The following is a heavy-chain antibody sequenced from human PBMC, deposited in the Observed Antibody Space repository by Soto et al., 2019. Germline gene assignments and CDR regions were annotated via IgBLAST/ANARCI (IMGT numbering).Heavy chain of an antibody. CDR1: GGTFSSYA. J-gene: IGHJ4*02. Sequence: QVQLVQSGAEVKKPGSSVKVSCKASGGTFSSYAISWVRQAPGQGLEWMGGIIPIFGTANYAQKFQGRVTITADESTXXXXXXXXXXXXEDTAVYYCARARSATIYYFDYWGQGTLVTVSS. CDR2: IIPIFGTA. CDR3: ARARSATIYYFDY. D-gene: IGHD1-26*01. V-gene: IGHV1-69*01.